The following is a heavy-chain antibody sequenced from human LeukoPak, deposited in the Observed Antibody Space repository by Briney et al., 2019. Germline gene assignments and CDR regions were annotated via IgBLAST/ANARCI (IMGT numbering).Heavy chain of an antibody. V-gene: IGHV3-9*01. D-gene: IGHD3-22*01. Sequence: GRSLRHSCAASGFTFDDYAMHWVRQAPGKGLQWVSGISWNSGSIGYADSVKGRFTISRDNAKNSLYLQMNSLRAEDTALYYCAKDTGPDDSSVYYYVRYFDYWGQGTLVTVSS. CDR2: ISWNSGSI. CDR3: AKDTGPDDSSVYYYVRYFDY. J-gene: IGHJ4*02. CDR1: GFTFDDYA.